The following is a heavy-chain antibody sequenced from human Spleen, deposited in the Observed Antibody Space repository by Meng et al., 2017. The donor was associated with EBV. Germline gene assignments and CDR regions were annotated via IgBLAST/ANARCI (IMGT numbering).Heavy chain of an antibody. J-gene: IGHJ4*02. D-gene: IGHD3-22*01. CDR2: IDSDGSNT. Sequence: EVVRLRSGVGLFHPGGSPRPSVAASGFTCSNYYLHWVRQAQGKGLVLVSRIDSDGSNTNYADSVKGRFTISRDNAKNTLYLQMNSLRAEDTAVYYCARGYDSSGYYHPFDYWGQGTLVTVSS. CDR3: ARGYDSSGYYHPFDY. CDR1: GFTCSNYY. V-gene: IGHV3-74*01.